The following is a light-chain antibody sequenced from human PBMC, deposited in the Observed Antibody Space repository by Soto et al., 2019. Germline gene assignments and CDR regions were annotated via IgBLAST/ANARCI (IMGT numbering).Light chain of an antibody. CDR3: QQYAGSPPWT. CDR2: GAS. J-gene: IGKJ1*01. CDR1: QSVSSSQ. V-gene: IGKV3-20*01. Sequence: EIVFTQSPGTLSFSPGEGATLSCRASQSVSSSQLAWYQQKPGQAPRLLIFGASSRAAGIPDRFSGSGSGTDFTLTISRLEPEDFAVYYCQQYAGSPPWTFGQGTKVDIK.